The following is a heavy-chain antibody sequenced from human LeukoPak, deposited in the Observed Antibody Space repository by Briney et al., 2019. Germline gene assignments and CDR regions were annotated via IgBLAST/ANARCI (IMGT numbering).Heavy chain of an antibody. CDR1: GGSISSSSYY. CDR3: TTDPDYYYYGMDV. J-gene: IGHJ6*02. CDR2: IYYSGST. D-gene: IGHD4-17*01. Sequence: SETLSLTCTVSGGSISSSSYYWGWIRQPPGKGLEWIGSIYYSGSTCYNPSLKSRVTISVDTSKNQFSLKLSSVTAADTAVYYCTTDPDYYYYGMDVWGQGTTVTVSS. V-gene: IGHV4-39*01.